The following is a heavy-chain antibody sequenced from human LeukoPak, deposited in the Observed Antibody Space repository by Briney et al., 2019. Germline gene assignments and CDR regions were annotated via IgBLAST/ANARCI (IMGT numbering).Heavy chain of an antibody. CDR2: ISGSGGST. V-gene: IGHV3-23*01. D-gene: IGHD6-19*01. Sequence: PGGSLRLSCAASGFTFSSYGMSWVRQAPGKGLEWVSAISGSGGSTYYADSVKGRFTISRDNSKNTLYLQMNSLRAEDTAVYYCARGPRYSSGWDVWGKGTTVTISS. CDR1: GFTFSSYG. CDR3: ARGPRYSSGWDV. J-gene: IGHJ6*04.